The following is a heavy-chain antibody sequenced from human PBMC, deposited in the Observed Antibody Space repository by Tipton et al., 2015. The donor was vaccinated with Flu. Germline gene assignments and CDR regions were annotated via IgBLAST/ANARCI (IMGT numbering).Heavy chain of an antibody. CDR2: ISWDGGST. Sequence: SPRLSCAASGFTFDDYAMHWVRQAPGKGLEWVSLISWDGGSTYYADSVKGRFTISRDNSKNSLYLQMNSLRAEDTALYYCAKDISPYYYYGMDVWGQGTTVTVSS. CDR3: AKDISPYYYYGMDV. V-gene: IGHV3-43D*04. J-gene: IGHJ6*02. CDR1: GFTFDDYA.